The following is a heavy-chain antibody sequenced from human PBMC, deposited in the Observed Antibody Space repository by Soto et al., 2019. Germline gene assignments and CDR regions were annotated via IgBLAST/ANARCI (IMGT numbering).Heavy chain of an antibody. J-gene: IGHJ4*02. CDR1: GGSISSSSYY. D-gene: IGHD3-10*01. Sequence: SETLSLTCTVSGGSISSSSYYWGWIRQPPGKGLEWIGSIYYSGSTYYNPSLKSRVTISVDTSKNQFSLKLTSVTAADTAVYYCASGPSAKEWVGKVLGYFDYWGQGTLVTVSS. V-gene: IGHV4-39*01. CDR2: IYYSGST. CDR3: ASGPSAKEWVGKVLGYFDY.